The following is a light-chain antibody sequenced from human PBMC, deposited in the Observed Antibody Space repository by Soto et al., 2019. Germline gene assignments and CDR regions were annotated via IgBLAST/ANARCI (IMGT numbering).Light chain of an antibody. V-gene: IGKV3-20*01. CDR3: QQYGRSPFT. CDR1: QSVSSSY. Sequence: EIVLTQSPGPLSLSPGERATLSCRASQSVSSSYLAWYQQKPGQAPRLLIYGASRTATGIPDRFSGSGSGTDFTLTISRLDPEDFAVYYCQQYGRSPFTFGPGTKVDIK. CDR2: GAS. J-gene: IGKJ3*01.